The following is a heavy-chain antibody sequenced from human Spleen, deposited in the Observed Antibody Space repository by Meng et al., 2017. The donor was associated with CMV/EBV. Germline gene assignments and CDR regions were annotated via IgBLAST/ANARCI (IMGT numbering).Heavy chain of an antibody. D-gene: IGHD5-24*01. V-gene: IGHV4-39*01. J-gene: IGHJ4*02. Sequence: GSLRLSCTVSGGSIRSSSFYWGWIRQPPGKGLEWIGTVSYSGYPYYNPSLKSRVSISADASKNLFSLNLSSVTAADTAVYYCARHHVEMASRVSDYWGQGTLVTVS. CDR2: VSYSGYP. CDR1: GGSIRSSSFY. CDR3: ARHHVEMASRVSDY.